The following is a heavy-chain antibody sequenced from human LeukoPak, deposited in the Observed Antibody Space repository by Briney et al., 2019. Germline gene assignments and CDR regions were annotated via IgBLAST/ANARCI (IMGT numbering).Heavy chain of an antibody. D-gene: IGHD6-13*01. CDR3: ARGSSWYDY. J-gene: IGHJ4*02. CDR1: GYSISSGYY. V-gene: IGHV4-38-2*02. Sequence: SETLSLTCTVSGYSISSGYYWGWIRQPPGKGLEWIGSIYHSGSTYYNPSLKSRVTISVDTSKNQFSLKLSSVTAADTAVYYCARGSSWYDYWGQGTLVTVSS. CDR2: IYHSGST.